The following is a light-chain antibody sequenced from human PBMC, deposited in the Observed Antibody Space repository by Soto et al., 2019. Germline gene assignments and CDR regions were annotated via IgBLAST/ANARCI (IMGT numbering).Light chain of an antibody. Sequence: EIVMTQSPATLSVSPGERATLSCRTSQSVSSNLAWYRQKPGQAPRLLIYGASTRATGIPARFSGSGSGTEFTLTISSLQSEDFAVYYCQQYNNWPLTFGGGTKVDIK. V-gene: IGKV3-15*01. J-gene: IGKJ4*01. CDR2: GAS. CDR1: QSVSSN. CDR3: QQYNNWPLT.